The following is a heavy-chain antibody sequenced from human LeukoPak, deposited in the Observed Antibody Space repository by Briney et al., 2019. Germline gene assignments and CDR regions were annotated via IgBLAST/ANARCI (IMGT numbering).Heavy chain of an antibody. Sequence: ASVKVSCKASGYTFTGYYIHWVRQAPGQGLEWMGWGNPNSGTNYAQKFQGRVTMTRDTSIATAYMELNRLTSDDTAVYYCAREQAVGDRHQKLFDYWGQGTLVTVSS. V-gene: IGHV1-2*02. CDR2: GNPNSGT. CDR1: GYTFTGYY. D-gene: IGHD3-10*01. CDR3: AREQAVGDRHQKLFDY. J-gene: IGHJ4*02.